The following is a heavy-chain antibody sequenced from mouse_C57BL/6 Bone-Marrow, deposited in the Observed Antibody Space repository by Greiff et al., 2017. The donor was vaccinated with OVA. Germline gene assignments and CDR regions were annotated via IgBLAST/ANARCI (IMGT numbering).Heavy chain of an antibody. V-gene: IGHV1-4*01. CDR2: INPSSGYT. D-gene: IGHD2-12*01. CDR1: GYTFTSYT. J-gene: IGHJ2*01. CDR3: ARDDAGY. Sequence: VQRVESGAELARPGASVKMSCKASGYTFTSYTMHWVKQRPGQGLEWIGYINPSSGYTTYNQKFKDKATLTADKSSSTAYMQLSSLTSEDAAVYYCARDDAGYWGQGTTLTVSS.